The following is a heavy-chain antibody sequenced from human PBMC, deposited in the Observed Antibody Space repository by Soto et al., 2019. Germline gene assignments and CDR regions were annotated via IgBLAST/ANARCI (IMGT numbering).Heavy chain of an antibody. J-gene: IGHJ6*02. V-gene: IGHV1-69*01. CDR3: SRSQGSSTSLEIYYYYYYGMDV. CDR2: IIPISDTT. D-gene: IGHD2-2*01. Sequence: QVQLVQSGAEVKKPGSSVKVSGKASGGTFSSYANSWVRQAPGQGLEWMGGIIPISDTTNYAQKFQGRVTITADESTSTAYMELSSLRSEDTAVYYCSRSQGSSTSLEIYYYYYYGMDVWGQGTTVTVSS. CDR1: GGTFSSYA.